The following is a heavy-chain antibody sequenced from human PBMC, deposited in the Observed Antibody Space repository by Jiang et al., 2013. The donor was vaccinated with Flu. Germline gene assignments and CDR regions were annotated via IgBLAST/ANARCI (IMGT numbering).Heavy chain of an antibody. CDR3: AHRRYTGGVTGIYGMDV. CDR2: VYWDDDK. J-gene: IGHJ6*02. D-gene: IGHD1-20*01. CDR1: GFSVSTSGVG. V-gene: IGHV2-5*02. Sequence: KPTQTLTLTCTFSGFSVSTSGVGVGWVRQPPGKALEWLGIVYWDDDKVYRPSLKTRLTITKDTSKNQVVLTMTNMDPVDTATYYCAHRRYTGGVTGIYGMDVWGQGTTVTVSS.